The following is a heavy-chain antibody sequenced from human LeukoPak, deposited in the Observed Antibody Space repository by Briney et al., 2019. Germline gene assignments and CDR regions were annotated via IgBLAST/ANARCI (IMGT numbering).Heavy chain of an antibody. V-gene: IGHV5-51*01. D-gene: IGHD2-15*01. CDR2: IYPGDSDT. CDR3: ARHHYCSGGSCYLDY. J-gene: IGHJ4*02. Sequence: GASLKISCKGSGYSFTSYWIGWVRQMPGKGLEWMGIIYPGDSDTRYSPSFQGQVTISADKSISTAYLQWSSLKASDTAMYYCARHHYCSGGSCYLDYWGQGTLVTVSS. CDR1: GYSFTSYW.